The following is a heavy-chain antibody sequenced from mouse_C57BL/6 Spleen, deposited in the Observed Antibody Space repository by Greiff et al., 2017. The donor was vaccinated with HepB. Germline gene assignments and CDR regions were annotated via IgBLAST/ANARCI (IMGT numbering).Heavy chain of an antibody. Sequence: QVQLQQSGAELVRPGTSVKVSCKASGYAFTNYLIEWVKQRPGQGLEWIGVINPGSGGTNYNEKFKGKATLTADKSSSTAYMQLSSLTSEDSAVYFGARWRDYDEGYYAMDYWGQGTSVTVSS. CDR3: ARWRDYDEGYYAMDY. D-gene: IGHD2-4*01. V-gene: IGHV1-54*01. CDR1: GYAFTNYL. CDR2: INPGSGGT. J-gene: IGHJ4*01.